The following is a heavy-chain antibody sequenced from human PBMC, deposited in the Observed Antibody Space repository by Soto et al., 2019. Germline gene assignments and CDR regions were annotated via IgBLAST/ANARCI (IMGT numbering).Heavy chain of an antibody. J-gene: IGHJ4*02. D-gene: IGHD3-22*01. Sequence: ASVKVSCKVSGYTLTELSMHWVRQAPGKGLEWMGGFDPEDGETIYAQKFQGRVTMTEDTSTDTAFLELSSLRSEDTAVYYFATAHYYDSSGYYYSPVLFDYWGQGTLVTVSS. V-gene: IGHV1-24*01. CDR1: GYTLTELS. CDR2: FDPEDGET. CDR3: ATAHYYDSSGYYYSPVLFDY.